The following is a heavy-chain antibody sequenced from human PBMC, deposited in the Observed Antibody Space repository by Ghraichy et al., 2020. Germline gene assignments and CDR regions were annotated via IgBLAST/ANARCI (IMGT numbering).Heavy chain of an antibody. J-gene: IGHJ6*02. CDR1: GFTFSSYS. Sequence: GGSLRLSCAASGFTFSSYSMNWVRQAPGKGLEWVSSISSSSSYIYYADSVKGRFTISRDNAKNSLYLQMNSLRAEDTAVYYCAREVGVGYFSSTSCYKNYYGMDVWGQGTTVTVSS. CDR2: ISSSSSYI. CDR3: AREVGVGYFSSTSCYKNYYGMDV. V-gene: IGHV3-21*01. D-gene: IGHD2-2*02.